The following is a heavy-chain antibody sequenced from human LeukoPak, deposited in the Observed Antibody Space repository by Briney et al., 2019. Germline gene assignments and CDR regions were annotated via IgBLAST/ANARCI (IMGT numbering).Heavy chain of an antibody. V-gene: IGHV4-39*01. CDR1: GGSISSSSNY. CDR3: AMPALPTSSSWSEGFDY. Sequence: SETLSLTCTVSGGSISSSSNYWGWIRQPPGKGLEWIGSIYYSGSTYYNPSLKSRVTISIDTSKNQFSLKLSSVTAADTAVYYCAMPALPTSSSWSEGFDYWGQGTLVTVSS. CDR2: IYYSGST. D-gene: IGHD6-13*01. J-gene: IGHJ4*02.